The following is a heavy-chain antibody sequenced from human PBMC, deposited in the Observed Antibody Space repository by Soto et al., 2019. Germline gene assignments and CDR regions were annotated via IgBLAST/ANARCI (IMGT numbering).Heavy chain of an antibody. J-gene: IGHJ4*02. CDR3: VLWVRGLINY. D-gene: IGHD3-10*01. Sequence: EVQLVESGGGLVQPGGSLRLSCATSGITFSDHDMDWVRQAPGKGLEWLGRCRSRVDNYATDYAASVKGRFTFSRDESKSWLFLQMRSLKTGETAIYYCVLWVRGLINYWGQGPLVTVSS. CDR1: GITFSDHD. CDR2: CRSRVDNYAT. V-gene: IGHV3-72*01.